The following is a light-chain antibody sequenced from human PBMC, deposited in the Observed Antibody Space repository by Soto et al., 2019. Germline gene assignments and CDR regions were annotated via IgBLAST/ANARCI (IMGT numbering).Light chain of an antibody. V-gene: IGKV1-5*03. J-gene: IGKJ4*01. CDR2: KAS. Sequence: DIQMTQSPSTLSASVGDRVTITCRASQSISSWLAWYQQKPGKAPNLLIYKASSLASGVPSRFSGSGSGTEFTLTISILQPDDFATYYCQQYNSYPLTFGGGTKVEIK. CDR1: QSISSW. CDR3: QQYNSYPLT.